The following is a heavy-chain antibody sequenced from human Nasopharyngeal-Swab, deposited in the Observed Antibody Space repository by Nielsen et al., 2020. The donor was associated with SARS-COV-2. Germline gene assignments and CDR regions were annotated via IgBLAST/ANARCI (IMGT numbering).Heavy chain of an antibody. CDR3: ARVGTYYYGSGRPYSRSYYYYMDV. Sequence: WVRQAPGQGLEWMGGIIPIFGTANYAQKFQGRVTITADESTSTAYMELSSLRSEDTAVYYCARVGTYYYGSGRPYSRSYYYYMDVWGKGTTVTVSS. CDR2: IIPIFGTA. J-gene: IGHJ6*03. D-gene: IGHD3-10*01. V-gene: IGHV1-69*01.